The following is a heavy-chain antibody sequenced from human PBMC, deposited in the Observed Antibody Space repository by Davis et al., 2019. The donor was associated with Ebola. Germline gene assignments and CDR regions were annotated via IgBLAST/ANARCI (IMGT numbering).Heavy chain of an antibody. Sequence: MPSETLSLTCAVYGGSFSDYYWSWIRQPPGKGLEWIGEINHSGSTNYNPSLKSRVTILVDTSKNQFSLKLSSVTAADTAVYYCAREWSGSSWYGDAFDIWGQGTMVTVSS. D-gene: IGHD6-13*01. CDR1: GGSFSDYY. CDR3: AREWSGSSWYGDAFDI. CDR2: INHSGST. J-gene: IGHJ3*02. V-gene: IGHV4-34*01.